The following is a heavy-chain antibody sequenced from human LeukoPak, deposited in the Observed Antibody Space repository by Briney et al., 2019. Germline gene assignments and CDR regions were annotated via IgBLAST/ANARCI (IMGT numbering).Heavy chain of an antibody. D-gene: IGHD2-8*01. CDR2: ISAYNGNT. V-gene: IGHV1-18*01. CDR1: GYTFTSYG. CDR3: ARDGEWYEKYYYYGMDV. J-gene: IGHJ6*02. Sequence: ASVKVSCKASGYTFTSYGISWVRQAPGQGLEWMGWISAYNGNTNYAQELQGRVTMTTDTSTSTAYMELRSLRSDDTAVYYCARDGEWYEKYYYYGMDVWGQGTTVTVSS.